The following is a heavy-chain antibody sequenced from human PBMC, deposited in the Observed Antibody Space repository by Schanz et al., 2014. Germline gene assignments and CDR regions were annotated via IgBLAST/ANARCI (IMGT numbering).Heavy chain of an antibody. J-gene: IGHJ3*02. CDR3: ARDRGHGDLPGDI. V-gene: IGHV4-31*03. Sequence: QVQLQESGPGLVKASQTLSLTCTVSGDSISSGGYYWSWIRQHPGKGLEWIGYISYSGSTYYNPSLKSRVTISVDTSKNQFSLNLSSATAADTAVYYCARDRGHGDLPGDIWGQGTMVTVSS. D-gene: IGHD4-17*01. CDR1: GDSISSGGYY. CDR2: ISYSGST.